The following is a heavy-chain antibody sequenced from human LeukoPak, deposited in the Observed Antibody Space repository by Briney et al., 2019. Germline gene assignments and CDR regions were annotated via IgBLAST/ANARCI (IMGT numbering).Heavy chain of an antibody. V-gene: IGHV3-9*01. CDR1: GFTFDDYA. D-gene: IGHD3-10*01. CDR2: ISWNSGSI. J-gene: IGHJ4*02. CDR3: AKDLFTMVRGVLKS. Sequence: GGSLRLSCAASGFTFDDYAMHWVRQAPGKVLEWVSGISWNSGSIGYADSVKGRFTISRDNAKNSLYLQMNSLRAEDTALYYCAKDLFTMVRGVLKSWGQGTLVTVSS.